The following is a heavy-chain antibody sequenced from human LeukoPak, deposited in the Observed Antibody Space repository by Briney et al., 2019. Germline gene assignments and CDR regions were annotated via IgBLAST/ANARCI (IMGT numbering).Heavy chain of an antibody. D-gene: IGHD3-10*02. Sequence: GGSLRLSCAASGFTFSSYGMHWVRQAPGKGLEWVSYISSSGSTIYYADSVKGRFTISRDNAKNSLYLQMNSLRAEDTAVYYCAELVITMIGGVWGKGTTVTISS. CDR1: GFTFSSYG. CDR2: ISSSGSTI. CDR3: AELVITMIGGV. J-gene: IGHJ6*04. V-gene: IGHV3-48*04.